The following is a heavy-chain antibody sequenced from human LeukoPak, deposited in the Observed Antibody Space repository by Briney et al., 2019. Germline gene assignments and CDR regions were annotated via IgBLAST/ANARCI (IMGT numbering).Heavy chain of an antibody. CDR2: INHSGST. CDR3: ARVEYDSSGYNLYYFDY. V-gene: IGHV4-34*01. D-gene: IGHD3-22*01. Sequence: SETLSLTCAVSGGSFSDYYWSWIRQPPGRGREWMGEINHSGSTNYNPSLKTRVTISVDTSKNQFSLKLTSVTAADTAVYYFARVEYDSSGYNLYYFDYWGQGTLVTVSS. J-gene: IGHJ4*02. CDR1: GGSFSDYY.